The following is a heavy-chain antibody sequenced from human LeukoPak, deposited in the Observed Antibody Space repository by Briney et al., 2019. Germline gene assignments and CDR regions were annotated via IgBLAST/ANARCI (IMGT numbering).Heavy chain of an antibody. V-gene: IGHV3-33*01. CDR3: ARDLGYCSGGSCYPRGFDY. CDR2: IWYDGSNK. Sequence: GGSLRLSCAASGFTFSSYGMHWVRQAPGKGLEWVAVIWYDGSNKYYADSVKGRFTISKDNSKNTLYLQMNSLRAEDTAVYYCARDLGYCSGGSCYPRGFDYWGQGTLVTVSS. J-gene: IGHJ4*02. D-gene: IGHD2-15*01. CDR1: GFTFSSYG.